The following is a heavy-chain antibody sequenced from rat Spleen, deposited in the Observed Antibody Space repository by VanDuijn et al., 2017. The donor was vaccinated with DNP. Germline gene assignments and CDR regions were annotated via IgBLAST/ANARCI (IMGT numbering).Heavy chain of an antibody. V-gene: IGHV5-22*01. Sequence: EVQLVESGGGLVQPGRSLKLSCAASGFTFSDYNMAWVRQAPKKGLEWVASISYEGSSTYYGDSVKGRFTISRDNAKSTLYLQINSLRSEDTATYYCARRGYNNAWYFDFWGPGTMVTVSS. CDR2: ISYEGSST. CDR1: GFTFSDYN. D-gene: IGHD1-10*01. CDR3: ARRGYNNAWYFDF. J-gene: IGHJ1*01.